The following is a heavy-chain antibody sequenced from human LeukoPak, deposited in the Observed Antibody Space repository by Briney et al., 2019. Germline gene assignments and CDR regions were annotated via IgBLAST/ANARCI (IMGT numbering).Heavy chain of an antibody. CDR3: ARPNRRGDSNDAFDI. J-gene: IGHJ3*02. CDR2: IYPGDSDT. V-gene: IGHV5-51*01. CDR1: GYSFTSYW. D-gene: IGHD2-15*01. Sequence: GESLKISCKGSGYSFTSYWIGWVRQMPGKGLEWMGIIYPGDSDTSYSPSFQGQVTISADKSISTAYLQWSSLKASDTAMYYCARPNRRGDSNDAFDIWGQGTMVTVSS.